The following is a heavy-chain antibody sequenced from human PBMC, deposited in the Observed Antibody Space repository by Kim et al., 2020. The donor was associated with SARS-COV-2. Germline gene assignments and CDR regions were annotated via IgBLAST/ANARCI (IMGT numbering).Heavy chain of an antibody. CDR1: GFTFSSYG. J-gene: IGHJ3*02. CDR2: IWYDGSNK. CDR3: ARDGAWGQRVVCSGGSCYSEVGAFDI. V-gene: IGHV3-33*01. D-gene: IGHD2-15*01. Sequence: GGSLRLSCAASGFTFSSYGMRWVRQAPGKGLEWVAVIWYDGSNKYYADSVKGRFTISRDNSKNTLYLQMNSLRAEDTAVYYCARDGAWGQRVVCSGGSCYSEVGAFDIWGQGTMVTVSS.